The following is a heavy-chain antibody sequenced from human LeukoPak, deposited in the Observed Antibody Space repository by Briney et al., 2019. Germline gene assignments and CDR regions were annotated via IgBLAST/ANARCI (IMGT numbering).Heavy chain of an antibody. D-gene: IGHD4-17*01. CDR2: ISSSGNSI. Sequence: GGSLRLSCAASGFTFITYEMNWVRQAPGKGLEWLSYISSSGNSIYYADSVKGRFAISRDNAKKSLYLQMSSLRAEDTALYYCARDSPDYGDFNGLFDYWGQGTLVTVSS. J-gene: IGHJ4*02. CDR1: GFTFITYE. CDR3: ARDSPDYGDFNGLFDY. V-gene: IGHV3-48*03.